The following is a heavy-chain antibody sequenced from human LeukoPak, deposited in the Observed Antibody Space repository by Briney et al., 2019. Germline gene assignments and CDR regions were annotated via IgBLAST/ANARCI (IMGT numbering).Heavy chain of an antibody. D-gene: IGHD1-26*01. CDR3: ARAVGATTGYYFDY. V-gene: IGHV1-2*02. CDR1: GYTLTSYD. CDR2: INPNSGGT. Sequence: ASVKVSCKASGYTLTSYDINWVRQAPGQGLEWMGWINPNSGGTNYAQKFQGRVTMTRDTSISTAYMELSRLRSDDTAVYYCARAVGATTGYYFDYWGQGTLVTVSS. J-gene: IGHJ4*02.